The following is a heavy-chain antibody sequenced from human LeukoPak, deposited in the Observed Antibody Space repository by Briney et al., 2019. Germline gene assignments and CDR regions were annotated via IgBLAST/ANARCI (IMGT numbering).Heavy chain of an antibody. CDR1: GFILSRFY. V-gene: IGHV3-53*05. CDR3: ARSYSYGGIHY. Sequence: AGGSLRLSCAASGFILSRFYMSWVRQAPGKGLEWVSVIYSDGRTIYADSVKGRFIISRDNSKNTLYLQMNSLRAEDTAVYYCARSYSYGGIHYWGQGTLVTVSS. D-gene: IGHD5-18*01. J-gene: IGHJ4*02. CDR2: IYSDGRT.